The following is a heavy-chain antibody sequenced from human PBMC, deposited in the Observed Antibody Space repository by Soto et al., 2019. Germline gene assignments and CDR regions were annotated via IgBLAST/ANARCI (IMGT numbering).Heavy chain of an antibody. CDR2: ISAYNGKT. D-gene: IGHD3-22*01. V-gene: IGHV1-18*01. CDR1: GYTFTSYG. CDR3: ARELRFGRYYDSSGYYYEDY. J-gene: IGHJ4*02. Sequence: QVQLVQSGAEVKKPGASVKVSCKASGYTFTSYGISWVRQAPGQGLEWMGWISAYNGKTNYAQKLQGRVTMTTDTSTSTAYMELRSLRSDDTAVYYCARELRFGRYYDSSGYYYEDYWGQGTLVTVSS.